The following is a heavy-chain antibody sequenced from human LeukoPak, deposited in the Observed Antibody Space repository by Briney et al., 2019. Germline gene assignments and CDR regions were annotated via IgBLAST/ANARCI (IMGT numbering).Heavy chain of an antibody. CDR1: GFTFSSYA. J-gene: IGHJ6*02. V-gene: IGHV3-23*01. D-gene: IGHD2-2*01. CDR3: ARERYCSSSSCYDRYGMDV. Sequence: PGGSLRLSCAAPGFTFSSYAMSWVRQAPGKGLEWVSAISGSGGSTYYADSVKGRFTISRDNSKNTLYLQMNSLRAEDTAVYYCARERYCSSSSCYDRYGMDVWGQGTTVTVSS. CDR2: ISGSGGST.